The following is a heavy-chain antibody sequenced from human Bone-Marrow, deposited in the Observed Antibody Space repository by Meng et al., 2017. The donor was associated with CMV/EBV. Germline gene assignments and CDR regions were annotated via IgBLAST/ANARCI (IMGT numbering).Heavy chain of an antibody. CDR1: TSYD. J-gene: IGHJ6*02. V-gene: IGHV1-8*03. D-gene: IGHD2-2*02. CDR2: MNPNSGNT. Sequence: TSYDINWGRQATGQGLEWMGWMNPNSGNTGYAQKFQGRVTITRNTSISTAYMELSSLRSEDTAVYYCARGCSSTSCYSIYYYYGMDVWGQGTTVTVSS. CDR3: ARGCSSTSCYSIYYYYGMDV.